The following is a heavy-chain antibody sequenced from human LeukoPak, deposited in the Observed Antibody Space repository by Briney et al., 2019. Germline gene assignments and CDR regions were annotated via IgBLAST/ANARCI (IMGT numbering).Heavy chain of an antibody. CDR1: GGSISSYY. CDR2: IYYSGNT. V-gene: IGHV4-59*01. J-gene: IGHJ4*02. D-gene: IGHD3-10*01. CDR3: ARASRGHDY. Sequence: SETLSLTCTVSGGSISSYYWSWIRQPPGKGLEWIGNIYYSGNTNYNPSLKSRVTISVDTSKNQFSLKLTSVTAADTAVYYCARASRGHDYWGQGTLVTVSS.